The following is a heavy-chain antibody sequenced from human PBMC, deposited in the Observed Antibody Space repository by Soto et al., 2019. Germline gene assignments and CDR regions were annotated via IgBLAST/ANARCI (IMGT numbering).Heavy chain of an antibody. J-gene: IGHJ4*02. Sequence: GGSLRLSCAASGFTFSSYAMHWVRQAPGKGLEWVAVISYDGSNKYYADSVRGRFTISRDNAKNSLYLQMTSLTDEDTAVYYCARDPSRRAPPDYWGQGTLVTVSS. CDR1: GFTFSSYA. CDR3: ARDPSRRAPPDY. V-gene: IGHV3-30-3*01. CDR2: ISYDGSNK. D-gene: IGHD6-6*01.